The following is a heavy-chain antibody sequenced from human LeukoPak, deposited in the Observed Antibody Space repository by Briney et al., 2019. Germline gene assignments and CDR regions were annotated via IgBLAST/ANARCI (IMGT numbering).Heavy chain of an antibody. J-gene: IGHJ4*02. V-gene: IGHV3-23*01. CDR1: GFTFSSYD. CDR3: AKAPVTTCSGAYCYPFDY. Sequence: GGSLRLSCAASGFTFSSYDMSWVRQAPGKGLEWVSTINSYGAYTYYADSVRGRFTISRDNSKNTLYLQMNSLRAGDAAVYYCAKAPVTTCSGAYCYPFDYWSQGTLVTVSS. D-gene: IGHD2-15*01. CDR2: INSYGAYT.